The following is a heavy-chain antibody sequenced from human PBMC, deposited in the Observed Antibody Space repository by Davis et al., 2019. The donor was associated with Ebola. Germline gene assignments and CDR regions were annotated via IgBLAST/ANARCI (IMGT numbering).Heavy chain of an antibody. D-gene: IGHD3-22*01. CDR2: GTSADT. J-gene: IGHJ3*02. Sequence: GGSLRLSCAASGFTFSNYAMSWVRQAPGKGLEWVSTYGTSADTYYADSVKGRFPISRDNSKNPLYLKMNSLRAEDTAVYHCARGGYYESSGYSHDAFDIWGQGTMVTVSS. CDR1: GFTFSNYA. CDR3: ARGGYYESSGYSHDAFDI. V-gene: IGHV3-23*01.